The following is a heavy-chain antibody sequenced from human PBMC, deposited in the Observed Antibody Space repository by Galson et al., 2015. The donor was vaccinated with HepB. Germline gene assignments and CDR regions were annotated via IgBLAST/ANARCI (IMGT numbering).Heavy chain of an antibody. Sequence: SVKVSCKASGYTFTSYAMNWVRKAPGRRLEWMGWINAGNGNTKYSQKFQGSVTITRDTSESTAYMELSSLRSEDTAVYYCARDWEYGDGDYHDYWGQGTLVTVSS. CDR2: INAGNGNT. D-gene: IGHD1-26*01. CDR1: GYTFTSYA. CDR3: ARDWEYGDGDYHDY. J-gene: IGHJ4*02. V-gene: IGHV1-3*01.